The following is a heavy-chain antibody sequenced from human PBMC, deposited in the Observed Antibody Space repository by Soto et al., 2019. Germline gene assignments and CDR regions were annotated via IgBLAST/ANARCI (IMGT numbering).Heavy chain of an antibody. CDR2: ISYDGSNK. V-gene: IGHV3-30-3*01. Sequence: GGSLRLSCAASGFTFSSYAMHWVRQAPGKGLEWVAVISYDGSNKYYADSVKGRFTIPRDNSKNTLYLQMNSLRAEDTAVYYCARGVVAATLDLDYWGQGTLVTVSS. CDR3: ARGVVAATLDLDY. CDR1: GFTFSSYA. D-gene: IGHD2-15*01. J-gene: IGHJ4*02.